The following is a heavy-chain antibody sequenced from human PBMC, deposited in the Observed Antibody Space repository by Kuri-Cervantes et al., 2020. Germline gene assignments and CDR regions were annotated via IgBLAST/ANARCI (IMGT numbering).Heavy chain of an antibody. CDR1: GGSISSSNW. Sequence: SCAVSGGSISSSNWWSWVRQPPGKGLEWIGEIYHSGSTNYNPSLKSRVTISVDTSKNQFSLKLSSVTAADTAVYYCARGRDTAMVLWYYYYYGMDVWGQGTTVTVSS. D-gene: IGHD5-18*01. V-gene: IGHV4-4*02. J-gene: IGHJ6*02. CDR2: IYHSGST. CDR3: ARGRDTAMVLWYYYYYGMDV.